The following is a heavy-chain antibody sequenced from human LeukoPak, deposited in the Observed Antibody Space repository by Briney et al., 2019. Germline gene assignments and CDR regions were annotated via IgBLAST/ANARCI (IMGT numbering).Heavy chain of an antibody. CDR3: TRGYNIPFDY. V-gene: IGHV3-49*04. CDR2: VRKRASGGTT. J-gene: IGHJ4*02. CDR1: GFNFGDYA. D-gene: IGHD5-18*01. Sequence: GGSLRLSCTASGFNFGDYAMNWVRQAPGKGLEWVGFVRKRASGGTTEYAASVKGRFTISRDDSETIAYLHMNSLKTEDTALYYCTRGYNIPFDYWGQGTLVTVSS.